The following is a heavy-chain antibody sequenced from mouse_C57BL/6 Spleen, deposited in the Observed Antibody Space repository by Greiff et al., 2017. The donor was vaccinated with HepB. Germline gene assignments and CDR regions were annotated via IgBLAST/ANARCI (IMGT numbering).Heavy chain of an antibody. Sequence: VQLQQSGAELARPGASVKLSCKASGYTFTSYGISWVKQRTGQGLEWIGEIYPRSGNTYYNEKFKGKATLTADKSSSTAYMELRSLTSEDSAVYFCASYDYGAYWGQGTLVTVSA. CDR1: GYTFTSYG. V-gene: IGHV1-81*01. CDR2: IYPRSGNT. J-gene: IGHJ3*01. D-gene: IGHD2-4*01. CDR3: ASYDYGAY.